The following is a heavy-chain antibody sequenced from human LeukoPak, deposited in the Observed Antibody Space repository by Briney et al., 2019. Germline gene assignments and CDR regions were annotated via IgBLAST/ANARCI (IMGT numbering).Heavy chain of an antibody. D-gene: IGHD3-9*01. V-gene: IGHV1-46*01. J-gene: IGHJ3*02. CDR1: GYTFTSYY. CDR2: INPSGGST. CDR3: ARVAWDDILTGYYNGAFDI. Sequence: ASVKVSCKASGYTFTSYYMHWVRQAPGQGLGWMGIINPSGGSTSYAQKFQGRVTMTRDMSTSTVYMELSSLRSEDTAVYYCARVAWDDILTGYYNGAFDIWGQGTMVTVSS.